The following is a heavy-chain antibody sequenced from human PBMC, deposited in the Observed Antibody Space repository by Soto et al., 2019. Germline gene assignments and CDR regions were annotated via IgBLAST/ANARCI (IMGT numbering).Heavy chain of an antibody. CDR2: ISSTSKYI. CDR3: ARGLSSGWFDY. J-gene: IGHJ5*01. D-gene: IGHD6-19*01. CDR1: GFTFSNYS. V-gene: IGHV3-21*01. Sequence: GGSLRLSCAASGFTFSNYSMNWVRQAPGKGLEWDSSISSTSKYIYYADSVKGRFTISRDNAKKSLYLQMNSLRAEDTAVYYCARGLSSGWFDYWGQGTLVTVSS.